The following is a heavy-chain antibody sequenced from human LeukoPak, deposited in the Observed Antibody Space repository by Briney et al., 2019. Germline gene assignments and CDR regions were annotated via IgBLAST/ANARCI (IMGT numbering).Heavy chain of an antibody. J-gene: IGHJ4*02. CDR3: ASIVWDGYRRYFDY. CDR2: ISGSSRYV. V-gene: IGHV3-21*04. Sequence: KTGGSLRLSCAASGFTFSTYSMNWVRQAPGKGLEWVSTISGSSRYVYFADSVRGRFTISRDNAKNSLYLQMNSLRAEDTAVYYCASIVWDGYRRYFDYWGQGTLVTVSS. D-gene: IGHD5-24*01. CDR1: GFTFSTYS.